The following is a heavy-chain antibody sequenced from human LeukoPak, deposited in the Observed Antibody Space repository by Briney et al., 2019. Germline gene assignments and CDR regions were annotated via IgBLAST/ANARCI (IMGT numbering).Heavy chain of an antibody. J-gene: IGHJ4*02. CDR2: IYYGGST. CDR3: ARVQTQAGFN. CDR1: GGSISSSSYY. D-gene: IGHD4-23*01. V-gene: IGHV4-39*07. Sequence: KPSETLSITCTVSGGSISSSSYYWGWIRQPPGKGLEWIGSIYYGGSTYYNPSLKSRITISVDTSKNQFSLKLSSVTAADTAVYYCARVQTQAGFNWGQGTLVTVSS.